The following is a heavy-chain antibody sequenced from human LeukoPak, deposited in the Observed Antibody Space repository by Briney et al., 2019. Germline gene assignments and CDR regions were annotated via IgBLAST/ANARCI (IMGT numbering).Heavy chain of an antibody. CDR1: SGSINNYY. Sequence: PSETLSLTCTVSSGSINNYYWSWIRQPPGKGLEWIGEINHSGSTNYNPSLKSRVTISVDTSKNQFSLKLSSVTAADTAVYYCARGAFEYYDYVWGSYRHDCWGQGTLVTVSS. CDR2: INHSGST. J-gene: IGHJ4*02. D-gene: IGHD3-16*02. V-gene: IGHV4-34*01. CDR3: ARGAFEYYDYVWGSYRHDC.